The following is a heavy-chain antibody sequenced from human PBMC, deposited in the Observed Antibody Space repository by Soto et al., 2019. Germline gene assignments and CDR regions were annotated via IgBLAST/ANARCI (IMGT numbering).Heavy chain of an antibody. V-gene: IGHV3-30*18. D-gene: IGHD5-18*01. CDR1: GFTFSSYG. CDR2: ISYDESNK. Sequence: GGSLRLSCAASGFTFSSYGMHWVRQAPGKGLEWVAVISYDESNKYYADSVKGRFTISRDNSKNTLYLQMNSLRAEDTAVYYCAKDRGNTAMVPAAYYYYGMDVWGQGTTVTVSS. J-gene: IGHJ6*02. CDR3: AKDRGNTAMVPAAYYYYGMDV.